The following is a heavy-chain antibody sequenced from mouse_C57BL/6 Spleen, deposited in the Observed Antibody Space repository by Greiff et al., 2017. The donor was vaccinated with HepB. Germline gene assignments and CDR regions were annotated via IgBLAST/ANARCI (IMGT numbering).Heavy chain of an antibody. J-gene: IGHJ4*01. CDR2: IHPNSGST. V-gene: IGHV1-64*01. CDR3: ARRWDEYAMDY. D-gene: IGHD4-1*01. Sequence: QVQLQQSGAELVKPGASVKLSCKASGYTFTSYWMHWVKQRPGQGLEWIGMIHPNSGSTNYNEKFKSKATLTVDKSSSTAYMQLSSLTSEDSAVYYCARRWDEYAMDYWGQGTSVTVSS. CDR1: GYTFTSYW.